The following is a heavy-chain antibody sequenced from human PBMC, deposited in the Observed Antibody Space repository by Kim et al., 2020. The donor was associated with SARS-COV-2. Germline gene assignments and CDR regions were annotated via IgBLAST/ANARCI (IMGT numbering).Heavy chain of an antibody. D-gene: IGHD3-10*01. CDR3: ARTSMVRGVRVDY. J-gene: IGHJ4*02. CDR2: INHSGST. CDR1: GGSFSGYY. V-gene: IGHV4-34*01. Sequence: SETLSLTCAVYGGSFSGYYWSWIRQPPGKGLEWIGEINHSGSTNYNPSLKSRVTISVDTSKNQFSLKMRSVTAADTAVYYCARTSMVRGVRVDYWGQGTLVTVSS.